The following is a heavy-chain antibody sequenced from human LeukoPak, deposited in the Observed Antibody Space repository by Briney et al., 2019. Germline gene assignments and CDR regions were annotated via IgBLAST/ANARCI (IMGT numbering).Heavy chain of an antibody. Sequence: GGSLRLSCAASGFTSSDHYMDWVRQAPGKGLEWVGRTRNKANSYTTEYAASVKCRFTISRDDSKNSLYLQMNSLKTEDTAVYYCVRDFDYWGQGTLVTVSS. CDR2: TRNKANSYTT. V-gene: IGHV3-72*01. CDR3: VRDFDY. CDR1: GFTSSDHY. J-gene: IGHJ4*02.